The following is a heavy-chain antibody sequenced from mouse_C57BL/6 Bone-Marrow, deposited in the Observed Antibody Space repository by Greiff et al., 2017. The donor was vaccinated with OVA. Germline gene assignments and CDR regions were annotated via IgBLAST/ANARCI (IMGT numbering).Heavy chain of an antibody. CDR2: SRNKANDYTT. D-gene: IGHD2-5*01. J-gene: IGHJ4*01. V-gene: IGHV7-1*01. CDR3: ASDNYSNGFYAMDC. CDR1: GFTFSDFY. Sequence: EVKVVESGGGLVQSGRSLRLPCATSGFTFSDFYMEWVRPAPGKGLEWIAASRNKANDYTTEYSATVKGRFIDSRDTSQSILYLQMNALRAEDTTIYYCASDNYSNGFYAMDCWGQGTSVTDSS.